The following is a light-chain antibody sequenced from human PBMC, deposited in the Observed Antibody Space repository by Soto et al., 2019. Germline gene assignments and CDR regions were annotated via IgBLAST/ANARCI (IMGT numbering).Light chain of an antibody. Sequence: QSAMTQPRSAADSPVQSVTISCSGPSSDTGDYNRVSWYQQPPGTAPKLMIYEVSNRPSGVPDRFSGSKSGNTASLTISGLQPEDEADYYCNSYTSGNTYVFGTGTKVTVL. CDR1: SSDTGDYNR. J-gene: IGLJ1*01. V-gene: IGLV2-18*02. CDR3: NSYTSGNTYV. CDR2: EVS.